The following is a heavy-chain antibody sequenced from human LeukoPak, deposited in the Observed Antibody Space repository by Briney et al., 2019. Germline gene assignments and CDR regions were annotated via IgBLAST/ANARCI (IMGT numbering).Heavy chain of an antibody. CDR2: ISAYNGNT. V-gene: IGHV1-18*01. Sequence: ASVKVSCKASGYTFTSYGISWVRQAPGQGLEWMGWISAYNGNTNYAQKPQGRVTMTTDTSTSTAYMELSRLRSDDTAVYYCARESYYGSGSYYTSWGQGTLVTVSS. J-gene: IGHJ4*02. CDR3: ARESYYGSGSYYTS. CDR1: GYTFTSYG. D-gene: IGHD3-10*01.